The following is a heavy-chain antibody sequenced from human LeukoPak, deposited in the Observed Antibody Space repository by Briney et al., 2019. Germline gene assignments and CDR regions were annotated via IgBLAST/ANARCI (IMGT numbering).Heavy chain of an antibody. CDR2: ISGSGGST. CDR1: GFTFSSYA. V-gene: IGHV3-23*01. Sequence: GGSLKLSCAASGFTFSSYAMSWVRQAPGKGLEWVSAISGSGGSTYYADSVKGRFTISRDNSKNTLYLQMNSLRAEDTAVYYCARSIASEGDLGAFDIWGQGTMVTVSS. CDR3: ARSIASEGDLGAFDI. J-gene: IGHJ3*02. D-gene: IGHD6-6*01.